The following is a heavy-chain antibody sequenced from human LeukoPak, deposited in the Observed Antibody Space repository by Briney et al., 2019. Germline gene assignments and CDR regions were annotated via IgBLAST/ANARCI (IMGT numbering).Heavy chain of an antibody. CDR2: IYPGDSDT. CDR3: ARREYYYDSTGYYFRGPGQFDL. Sequence: GESLKISCKGSGYSFSTYWIICVRQMPGKNGEGMGIIYPGDSDTTYSTSFQGHVTISADKSMSTAYLQCSSLKASDTAMYYCARREYYYDSTGYYFRGPGQFDLGGQGTLVTVSS. D-gene: IGHD3-22*01. V-gene: IGHV5-51*01. CDR1: GYSFSTYW. J-gene: IGHJ4*02.